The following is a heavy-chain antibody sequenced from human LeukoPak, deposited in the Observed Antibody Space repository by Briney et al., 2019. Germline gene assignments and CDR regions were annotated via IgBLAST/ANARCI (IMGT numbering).Heavy chain of an antibody. J-gene: IGHJ5*02. CDR1: GFTFSSYS. D-gene: IGHD3-10*01. CDR3: ARDLSGDTSP. V-gene: IGHV3-48*01. Sequence: PGGSLRLSCAASGFTFSSYSMNWVRQAPGKGLEWVSYISSSSSTIDYADSVKGRFTISRDNAKNSLYLQMNSLRAEDTAVYYCARDLSGDTSPWGQGTLVTVSS. CDR2: ISSSSSTI.